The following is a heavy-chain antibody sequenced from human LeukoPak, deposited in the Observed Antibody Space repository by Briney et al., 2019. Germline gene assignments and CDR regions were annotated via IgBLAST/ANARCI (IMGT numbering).Heavy chain of an antibody. J-gene: IGHJ2*01. CDR2: IYYSGST. Sequence: PSETLSLTCTVSGGSVSSGSYYWSWIRQPPGKGLEWIGYIYYSGSTNYNPSLKSRVTISVDTSKNQFSLKLSSVTAADTAVYYCAIRGDYYDSSGYYFYWYFDLWGRGTLVTVSS. D-gene: IGHD3-22*01. CDR1: GGSVSSGSYY. CDR3: AIRGDYYDSSGYYFYWYFDL. V-gene: IGHV4-61*01.